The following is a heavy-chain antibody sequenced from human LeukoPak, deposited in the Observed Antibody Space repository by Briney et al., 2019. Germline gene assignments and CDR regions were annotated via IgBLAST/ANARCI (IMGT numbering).Heavy chain of an antibody. CDR2: MNPNSGNT. CDR1: GYTFTSYD. Sequence: ASVKVSCKASGYTFTSYDINWVRPATGQGLEWMGWMNPNSGNTGYAQKFQGRVTMTRNTSISTAYMELSSLRSEDTAVYYCARGLRSAPYYYYYYGMDVWGQGTTVTVSS. CDR3: ARGLRSAPYYYYYYGMDV. V-gene: IGHV1-8*01. J-gene: IGHJ6*02. D-gene: IGHD1-26*01.